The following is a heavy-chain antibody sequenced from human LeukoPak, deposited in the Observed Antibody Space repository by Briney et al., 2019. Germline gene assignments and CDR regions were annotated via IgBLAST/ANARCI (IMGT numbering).Heavy chain of an antibody. J-gene: IGHJ4*02. Sequence: SETLSLTCTVSGGSISSYYWGWIRQAPGKGLEWIGNIHHTGTTYYNPSLKSRVTISLDASKNQFSLRLPSVTAADTAVYYCARDLSGGTFDYWGQGTLVTVSS. CDR1: GGSISSYY. V-gene: IGHV4-59*12. D-gene: IGHD1-1*01. CDR2: IHHTGTT. CDR3: ARDLSGGTFDY.